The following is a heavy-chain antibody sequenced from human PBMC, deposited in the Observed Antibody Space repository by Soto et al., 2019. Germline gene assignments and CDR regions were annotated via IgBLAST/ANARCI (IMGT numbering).Heavy chain of an antibody. CDR1: GFTFSSYA. CDR2: ISGSGGST. CDR3: AKDRPSDFWSGAAFDY. J-gene: IGHJ4*02. Sequence: EVQLLESGGGLVQPGGSLRLSCAASGFTFSSYAMSWVRQAPGKGLEWVSAISGSGGSTYYADSVNGRFTISRDNSKNTLYLQMNSLRAEDTAVYYCAKDRPSDFWSGAAFDYWGQGTLVTVSS. V-gene: IGHV3-23*01. D-gene: IGHD3-3*01.